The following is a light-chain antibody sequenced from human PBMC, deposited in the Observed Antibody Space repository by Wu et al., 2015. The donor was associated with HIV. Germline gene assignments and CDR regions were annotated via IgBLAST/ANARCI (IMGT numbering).Light chain of an antibody. CDR2: VAS. J-gene: IGKJ4*01. V-gene: IGKV3-20*01. Sequence: EIVLTQSPGTLSLSPGERATLSCRASQSLTKYQLAWYQQKPGQAPRLLIYVASSRATGVPDRFSGSGSATDFTLNISRLEPEDFAVYYCQQYGSSPLTFGGGTKVEIK. CDR3: QQYGSSPLT. CDR1: QSLTKYQ.